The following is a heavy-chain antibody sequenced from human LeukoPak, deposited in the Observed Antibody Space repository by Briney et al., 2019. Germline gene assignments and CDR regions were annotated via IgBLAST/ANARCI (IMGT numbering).Heavy chain of an antibody. D-gene: IGHD3-3*01. CDR1: GGSIRSTSYY. Sequence: PSETLSLTCTVSGGSIRSTSYYWGWIRQPPGKGLEWIGSIYYSGSTYYNPSLKSRVTISVDTSKNQFSLKLSSVTAADTAVYYCGRLFYDFWSGHNYYYMDVWGKGTTVTVSS. V-gene: IGHV4-39*01. J-gene: IGHJ6*03. CDR3: GRLFYDFWSGHNYYYMDV. CDR2: IYYSGST.